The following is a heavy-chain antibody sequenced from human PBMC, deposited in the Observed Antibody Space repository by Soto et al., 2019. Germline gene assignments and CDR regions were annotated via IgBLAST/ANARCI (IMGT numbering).Heavy chain of an antibody. V-gene: IGHV1-69*01. J-gene: IGHJ4*02. CDR2: IIPIFGTA. D-gene: IGHD3-22*01. Sequence: QLQLVQSGAEVKKPGSSVKVSCKASGGTFSSYAISWVRQAPGQGLEWMGGIIPIFGTANYAQKFQGRVTITADESTSTDYMERSSLRSEDTALYYCARRAVVQYGGDFDYWGQGTLVTVSS. CDR1: GGTFSSYA. CDR3: ARRAVVQYGGDFDY.